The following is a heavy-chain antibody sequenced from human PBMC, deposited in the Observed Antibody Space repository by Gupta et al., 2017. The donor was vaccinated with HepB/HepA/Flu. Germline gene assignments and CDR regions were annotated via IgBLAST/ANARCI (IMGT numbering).Heavy chain of an antibody. Sequence: QVQLVESGGGVVQPGRSLRLSCAASGFTFSSYAMHWVRQAPGKGLEWVAVISYDGSNKYYADSVKGRFTISRDNSKNTLYLQMNSLRAEDTAVYYCATSIAAAGTPSYYFDYWGQGTLVTVSS. V-gene: IGHV3-30-3*01. CDR2: ISYDGSNK. CDR1: GFTFSSYA. J-gene: IGHJ4*02. D-gene: IGHD6-13*01. CDR3: ATSIAAAGTPSYYFDY.